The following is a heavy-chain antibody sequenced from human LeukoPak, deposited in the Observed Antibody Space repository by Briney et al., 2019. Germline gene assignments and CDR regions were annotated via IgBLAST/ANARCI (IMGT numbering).Heavy chain of an antibody. CDR2: INWNGGST. J-gene: IGHJ5*02. V-gene: IGHV3-20*01. Sequence: GGSLRLSCAASGFTFDDYGMSWVRQAPGKGLEWVSGINWNGGSTGYADSVKGRFTISRDNAKNSLYLQMNSLRAEDTALYHCARVCVEGVTVNWFDPWGQGTLVTVSS. CDR3: ARVCVEGVTVNWFDP. CDR1: GFTFDDYG. D-gene: IGHD3-16*02.